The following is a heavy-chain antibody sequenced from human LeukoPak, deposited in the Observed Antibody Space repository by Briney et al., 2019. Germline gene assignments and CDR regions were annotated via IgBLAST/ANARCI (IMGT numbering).Heavy chain of an antibody. CDR2: IKQDGSEK. D-gene: IGHD6-19*01. CDR1: GFTFSTYW. CDR3: ARDPGIAVAGTVGHFDF. J-gene: IGHJ4*02. Sequence: GGSLRLPCAASGFTFSTYWMGWVRQAPGKGLEWVANIKQDGSEKHYVDSVKGRFTISRDNAKSSLYLQMSSLRVEDTALYYCARDPGIAVAGTVGHFDFWGQGTLVTVSS. V-gene: IGHV3-7*03.